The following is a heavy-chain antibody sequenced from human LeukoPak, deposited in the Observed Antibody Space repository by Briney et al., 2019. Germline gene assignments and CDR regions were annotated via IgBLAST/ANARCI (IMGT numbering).Heavy chain of an antibody. CDR2: ISSSSSYI. Sequence: PGGFLRLSCAASGFTFSSYSMNWVRQAPGKGLEWVSSISSSSSYIYYADSVKGRFTISRDNAKNSLYLQMNSLRAEDTAVYYCARDKSSSWYRLFDYWGQGTLVTVSS. V-gene: IGHV3-21*01. D-gene: IGHD6-13*01. CDR1: GFTFSSYS. J-gene: IGHJ4*02. CDR3: ARDKSSSWYRLFDY.